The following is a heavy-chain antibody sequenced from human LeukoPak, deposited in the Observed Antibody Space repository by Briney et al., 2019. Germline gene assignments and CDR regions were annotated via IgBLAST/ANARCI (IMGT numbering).Heavy chain of an antibody. V-gene: IGHV1-18*01. Sequence: ASVKVSCKASGYTFTSYGISWVRQAPGQGLEWMGWISAYNGNTNYAQKLQGRVTMTTDTSTSTAYMELRSLRSDDTAVYYCARDRGRGYSGYLNYYGMDVWGQGTTVTVSS. CDR3: ARDRGRGYSGYLNYYGMDV. CDR1: GYTFTSYG. D-gene: IGHD5-12*01. J-gene: IGHJ6*02. CDR2: ISAYNGNT.